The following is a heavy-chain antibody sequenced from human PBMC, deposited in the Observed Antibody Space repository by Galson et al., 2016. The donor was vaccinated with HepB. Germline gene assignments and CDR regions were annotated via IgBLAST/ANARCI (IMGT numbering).Heavy chain of an antibody. CDR2: INHSETT. D-gene: IGHD2-21*01. Sequence: SETLSLTCAVYGGSFRDFFWGWIRQSPGKGLEWIGEINHSETTNYNPSLKSRVTIGVDTSKKQFYLKLRSVTAADTAVYYCARARGTYSGHSWFDPWGHGTLVTVSS. J-gene: IGHJ5*02. CDR3: ARARGTYSGHSWFDP. V-gene: IGHV4-34*01. CDR1: GGSFRDFF.